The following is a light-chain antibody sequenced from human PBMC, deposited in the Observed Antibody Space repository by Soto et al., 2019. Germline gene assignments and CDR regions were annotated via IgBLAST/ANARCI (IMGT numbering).Light chain of an antibody. J-gene: IGLJ2*01. V-gene: IGLV2-14*03. CDR2: DVT. Sequence: QSALTQPASVSGSPGQSITISCTGTSSDVGRYKLVSWYQQHPGKAPKLMIYDVTNRRSGVSNRFSGSKSGNTASLTISGLQAEDEADYYCSSYTTSTTLIFGGGTKLTVL. CDR3: SSYTTSTTLI. CDR1: SSDVGRYKL.